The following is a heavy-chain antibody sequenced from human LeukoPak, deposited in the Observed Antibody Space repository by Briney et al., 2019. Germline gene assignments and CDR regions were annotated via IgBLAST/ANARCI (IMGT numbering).Heavy chain of an antibody. CDR3: AKSSTPTNGRSLDC. V-gene: IGHV3-23*01. Sequence: PGGSLRLSCAASGFTFSSYSMNWVRQAPGKGLEWVSVISRGGGDLYYADSVKGRFPISSGHSKSTLYLQMNGLRAEDTAVYYCAKSSTPTNGRSLDCGGQGTLATVSS. CDR2: ISRGGGDL. CDR1: GFTFSSYS. J-gene: IGHJ4*02. D-gene: IGHD3-9*01.